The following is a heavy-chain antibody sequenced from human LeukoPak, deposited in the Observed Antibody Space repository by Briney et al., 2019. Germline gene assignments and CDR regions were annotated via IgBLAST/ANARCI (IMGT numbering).Heavy chain of an antibody. CDR2: IWHDGSHK. D-gene: IGHD3-10*01. V-gene: IGHV3-33*01. CDR1: GFSFDTYA. CDR3: ARGIFGSGSYPDF. J-gene: IGHJ4*02. Sequence: GRSLRLSCAASGFSFDTYAMHWVRQAPGQGLEWVALIWHDGSHKFYSNSVRGQFTISRDNSKNTVYLQMNNLRPDDTAVYYCARGIFGSGSYPDFWGQGTLVTVSS.